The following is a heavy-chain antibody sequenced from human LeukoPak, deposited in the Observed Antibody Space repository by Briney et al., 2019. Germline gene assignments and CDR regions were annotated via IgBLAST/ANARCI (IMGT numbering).Heavy chain of an antibody. CDR3: AREELEPSTHPFDP. J-gene: IGHJ5*02. Sequence: PGGSLRLSCAAPGITSSAPWRHWVRQTPGKGLFWFSRINGDGSSTAYADSVKGRFTISRDNAKNTVYLQMNSLRVDDTAVYYCAREELEPSTHPFDPWGQGTLVTVSS. CDR1: GITSSAPW. CDR2: INGDGSST. V-gene: IGHV3-74*03. D-gene: IGHD1-7*01.